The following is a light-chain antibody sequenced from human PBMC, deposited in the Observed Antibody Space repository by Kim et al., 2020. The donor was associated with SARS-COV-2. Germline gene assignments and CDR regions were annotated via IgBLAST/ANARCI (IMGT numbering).Light chain of an antibody. CDR1: GGSIANNY. CDR3: QSGDNSNPWV. CDR2: EDN. J-gene: IGLJ3*02. V-gene: IGLV6-57*04. Sequence: NFMLTQPHSVSESPGKTVTISCTRAGGSIANNYVHWYQQRPGSAPTTVIYEDNQRPSGVPDRFSGSIDSPSNSASLTISGLTTEDEADYYCQSGDNSNPWVFGGGTQLTVL.